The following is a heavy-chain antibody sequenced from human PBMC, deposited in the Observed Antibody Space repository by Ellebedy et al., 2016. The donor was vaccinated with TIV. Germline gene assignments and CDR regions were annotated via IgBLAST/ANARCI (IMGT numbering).Heavy chain of an antibody. D-gene: IGHD2-2*01. CDR1: GYSFYSYA. CDR2: INGITGNT. J-gene: IGHJ3*02. V-gene: IGHV1-3*01. Sequence: AASVKVSCKASGYSFYSYALHWLRHAPGQRPEWMGWINGITGNTKYAQKFQGRVTITRDTSASTVYMELNSLRSEDTAVYYCARDSARRRPERHAFDIWGQGTMVTVSS. CDR3: ARDSARRRPERHAFDI.